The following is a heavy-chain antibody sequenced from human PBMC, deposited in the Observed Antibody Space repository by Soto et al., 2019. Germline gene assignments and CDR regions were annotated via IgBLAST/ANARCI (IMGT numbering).Heavy chain of an antibody. V-gene: IGHV1-69*02. CDR1: GGTFSSYT. Sequence: QVQLVQSGAEVKKPGSSVKVSCKASGGTFSSYTISWVRQAPGQGLEWMGRIIPILGIANYAQKFQGRVTITADKSTGTAYMELSSLGSEDTAVYYCARLGYYYMDVWGKGTTVTASS. D-gene: IGHD3-16*01. J-gene: IGHJ6*03. CDR3: ARLGYYYMDV. CDR2: IIPILGIA.